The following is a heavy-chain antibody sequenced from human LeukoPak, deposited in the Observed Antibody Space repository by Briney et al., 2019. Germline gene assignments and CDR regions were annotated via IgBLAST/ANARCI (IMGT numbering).Heavy chain of an antibody. CDR3: ASRGYSYGYDAFDI. V-gene: IGHV1-18*01. J-gene: IGHJ3*02. D-gene: IGHD5-18*01. Sequence: KLQGRVTMTTDTSTSTAYMELRSLRSEDTAVYYCASRGYSYGYDAFDIWGQGTMVTVSS.